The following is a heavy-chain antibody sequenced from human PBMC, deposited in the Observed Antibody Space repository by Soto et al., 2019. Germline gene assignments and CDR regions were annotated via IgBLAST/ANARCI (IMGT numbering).Heavy chain of an antibody. Sequence: QVQLQESGPGLVKPSETLSLPCTVSGGSISGGVHSWRWIRQPPGKGLEWVGNIFDSGSTYYNQSLKSRLTRSVDTSKSQFSRRLSSVTAADTAVYYCAREIMPLTNDWYFDLWGRGTLVTVSS. CDR2: IFDSGST. CDR3: AREIMPLTNDWYFDL. V-gene: IGHV4-30-4*01. J-gene: IGHJ2*01. D-gene: IGHD2-8*01. CDR1: GGSISGGVHS.